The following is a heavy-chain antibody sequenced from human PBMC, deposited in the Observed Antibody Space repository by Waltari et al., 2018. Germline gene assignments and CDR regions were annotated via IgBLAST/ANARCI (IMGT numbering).Heavy chain of an antibody. J-gene: IGHJ3*02. CDR3: ARVGELDAFDI. D-gene: IGHD1-7*01. Sequence: EVQLVESGGGLVQPGGSLRLSCAASGFTFSSYWMHWVRQAPGKGLVWVSRINTDGSSTSYADSVKGRFTISRDNAKNTLCLQMNSLRAEDTAVYYCARVGELDAFDIWGQGTMVTVSS. CDR1: GFTFSSYW. CDR2: INTDGSST. V-gene: IGHV3-74*01.